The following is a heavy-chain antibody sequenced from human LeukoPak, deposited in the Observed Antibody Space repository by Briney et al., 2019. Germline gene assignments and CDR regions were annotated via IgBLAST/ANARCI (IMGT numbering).Heavy chain of an antibody. CDR2: ISSSSSTI. Sequence: GGSLRLCCAASGFTFRSYSMNWVRQAPGKGLEWVSYISSSSSTIYYADSVKGRFTISRDNAKNSLYLQMNSLRAEDTAVYYCAREQGGGSGSYYNSWGQGTLVTVSS. V-gene: IGHV3-48*01. CDR1: GFTFRSYS. D-gene: IGHD3-10*01. J-gene: IGHJ5*02. CDR3: AREQGGGSGSYYNS.